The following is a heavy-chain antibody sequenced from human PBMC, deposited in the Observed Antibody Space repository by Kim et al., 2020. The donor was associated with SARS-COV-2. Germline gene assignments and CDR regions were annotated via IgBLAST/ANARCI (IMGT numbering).Heavy chain of an antibody. V-gene: IGHV6-1*01. CDR3: ARGLFRLGFDS. CDR2: TYYQSQWKN. J-gene: IGHJ4*02. Sequence: SQTLSLTCAISGDSVSNDNAAWNWIRQTPSRGLGWLGRTYYQSQWKNDYAVSLKGRISINPDTSKNQFSLHLSSVTPEDTAMYYCARGLFRLGFDSWGQGALVTVSS. D-gene: IGHD2-21*01. CDR1: GDSVSNDNAA.